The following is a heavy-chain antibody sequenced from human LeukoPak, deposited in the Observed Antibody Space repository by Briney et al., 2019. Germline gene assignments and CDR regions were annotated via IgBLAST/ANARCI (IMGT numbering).Heavy chain of an antibody. CDR1: GFRFSSYG. J-gene: IGHJ4*01. CDR2: IWSDGNNK. Sequence: TWTSLRLSCATSGFRFSSYGMHWVRQAPGKGLEWVAVIWSDGNNKHYADSVKGRFTISRDNSNNTLYLQMYSLRAEDTALYYCARGRSLNTASLGYWGHGTPVTVSS. V-gene: IGHV3-33*01. D-gene: IGHD5-18*01. CDR3: ARGRSLNTASLGY.